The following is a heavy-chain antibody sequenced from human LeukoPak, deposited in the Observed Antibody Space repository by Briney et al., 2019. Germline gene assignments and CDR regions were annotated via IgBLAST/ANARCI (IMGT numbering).Heavy chain of an antibody. Sequence: SVKVSCKSSGYTFTDYYLHWVRKAPGQGLAGVGRIIPILGIANYGQKFQGRVTITADKSTSTAYMELSSLRSEDTAVYYCARGTYDFWSGYPIDYWGQGTLVTVSS. CDR1: GYTFTDYY. CDR2: IIPILGIA. J-gene: IGHJ4*02. V-gene: IGHV1-69*04. D-gene: IGHD3-3*01. CDR3: ARGTYDFWSGYPIDY.